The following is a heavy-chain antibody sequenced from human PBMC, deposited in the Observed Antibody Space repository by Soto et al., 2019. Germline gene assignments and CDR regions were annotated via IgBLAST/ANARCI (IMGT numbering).Heavy chain of an antibody. CDR1: GGSFSGYY. CDR2: INHSGST. D-gene: IGHD3-9*01. Sequence: SETLSLTCAVYGGSFSGYYWSWIRQPPGKGLEWIGEINHSGSTNYNPSPKSRVTISVDTSKNQFSLKLGSVTAADTAVYYCARGKLQPSPASSDILTGYYLDYWGQGTLVTVSS. CDR3: ARGKLQPSPASSDILTGYYLDY. V-gene: IGHV4-34*01. J-gene: IGHJ4*02.